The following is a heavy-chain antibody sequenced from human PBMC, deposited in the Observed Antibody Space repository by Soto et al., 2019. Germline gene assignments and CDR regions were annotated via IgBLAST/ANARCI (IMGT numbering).Heavy chain of an antibody. CDR1: GYTFTNYG. V-gene: IGHV1-18*01. CDR2: IGAYNANT. J-gene: IGHJ4*02. CDR3: ARAGIYCSGGSCFWEGYFDS. D-gene: IGHD2-15*01. Sequence: ASVKVSCKASGYTFTNYGISWVRPAPGQGLEWVGWIGAYNANTNYAQKVQGRVTMTTDTSTSTAYMELRSLGSDDTAVYYCARAGIYCSGGSCFWEGYFDSWGQGTLVTVSS.